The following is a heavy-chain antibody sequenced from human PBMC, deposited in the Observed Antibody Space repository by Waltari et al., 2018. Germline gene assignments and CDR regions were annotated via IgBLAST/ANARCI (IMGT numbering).Heavy chain of an antibody. D-gene: IGHD3-10*01. Sequence: QVQLVQSGAEVKKPGASVKVSCKVSGYTLTELSMHWVRQAAGKGLGWMGGLDPAGCETISAQKYQGRLTMTEETPTDTAFMELSSLRSEGTAVYYCATVAYYYGSGSYYFDYWGQGTLVTVSS. J-gene: IGHJ4*02. CDR1: GYTLTELS. CDR3: ATVAYYYGSGSYYFDY. V-gene: IGHV1-24*01. CDR2: LDPAGCET.